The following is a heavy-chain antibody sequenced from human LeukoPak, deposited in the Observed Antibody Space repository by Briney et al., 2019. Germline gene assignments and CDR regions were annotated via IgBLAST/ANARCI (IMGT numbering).Heavy chain of an antibody. V-gene: IGHV4-39*01. D-gene: IGHD1-14*01. CDR1: GGSISSSNYY. CDR3: ARLNKPGWFDP. CDR2: IFYTGST. J-gene: IGHJ5*02. Sequence: SETLSLTCTVSGGSISSSNYYWAWIRQPPGKGLEWIANIFYTGSTYYHPSLKSRVTISVDTSKNQFSLRLSSVTATDTAVYYCARLNKPGWFDPWGQGTLVTVSS.